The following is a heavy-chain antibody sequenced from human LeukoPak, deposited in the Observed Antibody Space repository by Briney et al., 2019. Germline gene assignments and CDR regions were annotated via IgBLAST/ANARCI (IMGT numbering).Heavy chain of an antibody. CDR1: GFAFSSDA. D-gene: IGHD1-26*01. V-gene: IGHV3-23*01. Sequence: GGSLRLSCAASGFAFSSDAMSWVPQAPGKGLEGVSAISGSGGSTYYADSVKGRFTISRDNSKNTLYLQMNSLRAEDTAVYYCAKDLLLVGATSGGFDYWGQGTLVTVSS. CDR3: AKDLLLVGATSGGFDY. CDR2: ISGSGGST. J-gene: IGHJ4*02.